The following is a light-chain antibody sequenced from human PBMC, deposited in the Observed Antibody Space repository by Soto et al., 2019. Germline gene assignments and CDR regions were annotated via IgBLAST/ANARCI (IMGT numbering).Light chain of an antibody. J-gene: IGKJ1*01. CDR2: GAS. CDR1: QNVSSNL. Sequence: TVLTQSPGTLSLSPGERATLSCRASQNVSSNLLVWYQQHPGQAPRLLIYGASNRATGIPDRFSGGGSGTDFTLTITRLEPEDFAVYYCQQYDSSPKTFGQGTKVDIK. CDR3: QQYDSSPKT. V-gene: IGKV3-20*01.